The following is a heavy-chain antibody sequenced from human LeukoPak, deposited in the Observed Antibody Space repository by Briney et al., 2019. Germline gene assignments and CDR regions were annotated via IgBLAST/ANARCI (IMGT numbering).Heavy chain of an antibody. Sequence: GASVKVSCKASGYTFTGYYMHWVRQAPGQGLEWMGWINPNSGGTNYAQKFQGRVTMTRDTSTSTAYMELSRLRSDETAVYYCARDRYGSGRRGMDVWGQGTTVTVSS. CDR3: ARDRYGSGRRGMDV. CDR1: GYTFTGYY. J-gene: IGHJ6*02. V-gene: IGHV1-2*02. CDR2: INPNSGGT. D-gene: IGHD3-10*01.